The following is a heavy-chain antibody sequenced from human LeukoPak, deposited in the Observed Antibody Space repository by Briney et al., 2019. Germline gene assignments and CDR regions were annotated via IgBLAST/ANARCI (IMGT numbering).Heavy chain of an antibody. J-gene: IGHJ4*02. Sequence: VASVKVSCKPSGYTFNTYGITWVRQAPGQGLEWMGWISPYNGNTNYAQKFQGRVTLTTDTSTSTAYMELRSLRSDDTAVYYCARGPHERSGYPDDWGQGTLVTVFS. CDR2: ISPYNGNT. CDR1: GYTFNTYG. CDR3: ARGPHERSGYPDD. D-gene: IGHD3-22*01. V-gene: IGHV1-18*01.